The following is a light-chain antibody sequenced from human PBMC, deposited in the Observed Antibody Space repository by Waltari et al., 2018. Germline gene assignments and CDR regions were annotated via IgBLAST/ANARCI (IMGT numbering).Light chain of an antibody. CDR2: RNN. J-gene: IGLJ1*01. CDR1: NSNLGSNY. CDR3: ASWDDSHYV. Sequence: QSVLTQPPSASETPGQRVTISCSGRNSNLGSNYLYWYQQLPGTAPKLLIYRNNQRPSGVPDRFSASKSGTSASLAISGLRSEDEAVYYCASWDDSHYVFGTGTQVTVL. V-gene: IGLV1-47*01.